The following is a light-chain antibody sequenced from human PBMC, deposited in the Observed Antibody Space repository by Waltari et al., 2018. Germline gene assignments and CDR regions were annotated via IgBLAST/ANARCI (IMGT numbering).Light chain of an antibody. J-gene: IGKJ4*01. CDR2: AAS. CDR3: QQTYSVPLT. Sequence: DIQVTQSPSSLSASVGDRVIITCRTSQTITNYLNWYQQKPGKAPQPLIYAASNLPSGVPSRFSGSGSGTDFTLTISSLQPDDFATYFCQQTYSVPLTFGGGTRVEIK. CDR1: QTITNY. V-gene: IGKV1-39*01.